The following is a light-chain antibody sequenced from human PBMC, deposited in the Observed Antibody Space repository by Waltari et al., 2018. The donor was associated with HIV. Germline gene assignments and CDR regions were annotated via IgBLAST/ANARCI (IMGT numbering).Light chain of an antibody. V-gene: IGLV1-44*01. Sequence: QSALTQPPSTSGTPGQRVTISCSGSRANIGTFVVNWFHQVPGPAPKLLVSGRDQRPSGVPDRFSGSKSGTSGSLAISGLQSEDEGDYYCAVWDDSVNGYVFGTGTKVTVL. CDR2: GRD. J-gene: IGLJ1*01. CDR3: AVWDDSVNGYV. CDR1: RANIGTFV.